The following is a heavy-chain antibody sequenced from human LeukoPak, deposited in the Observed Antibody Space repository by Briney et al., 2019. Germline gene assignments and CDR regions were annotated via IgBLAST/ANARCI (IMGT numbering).Heavy chain of an antibody. V-gene: IGHV3-53*01. CDR1: GFTVSNNF. Sequence: TGGSLRLSCAASGFTVSNNFMNWVRQAPGKGLEWVSVSYTGGSTYYADSVKGRFTISRDNSKNTLYLQMNSLRAEDTAIYYCARETISGSDIDYWGQGTLVTVSS. CDR3: ARETISGSDIDY. J-gene: IGHJ4*02. CDR2: SYTGGST. D-gene: IGHD3-22*01.